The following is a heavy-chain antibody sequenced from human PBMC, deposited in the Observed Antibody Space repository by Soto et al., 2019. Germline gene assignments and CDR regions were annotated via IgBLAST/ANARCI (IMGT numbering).Heavy chain of an antibody. Sequence: AGGSLRLSCAASGFTFSSYAMSWVRQAPGKGLEWVSAISGSGGSTYYADSVKGRFTISRDNSKNTLYLQMNSLRAEDTAVYYCAKDRASGDRMDYYGMDVWGQGTTVTVSS. D-gene: IGHD7-27*01. CDR1: GFTFSSYA. CDR2: ISGSGGST. V-gene: IGHV3-23*01. J-gene: IGHJ6*02. CDR3: AKDRASGDRMDYYGMDV.